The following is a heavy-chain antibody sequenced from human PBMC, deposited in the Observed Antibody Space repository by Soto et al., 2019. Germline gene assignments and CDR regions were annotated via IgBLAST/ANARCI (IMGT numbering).Heavy chain of an antibody. V-gene: IGHV1-69*13. CDR3: ASGRGYEYYYYGMDV. CDR1: GGTFSSYA. D-gene: IGHD2-15*01. Sequence: SVKVSCKASGGTFSSYAISWVRQAPGQGLEWMGGIIPIFGTANYAQKFQGRVTITAGESTSTAYMELSSLRSEDTAVYYCASGRGYEYYYYGMDVWGQGTTVTVSS. CDR2: IIPIFGTA. J-gene: IGHJ6*02.